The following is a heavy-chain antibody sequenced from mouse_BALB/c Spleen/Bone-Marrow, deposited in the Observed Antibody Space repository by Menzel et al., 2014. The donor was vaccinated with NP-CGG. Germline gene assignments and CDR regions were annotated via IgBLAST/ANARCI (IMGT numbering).Heavy chain of an antibody. D-gene: IGHD2-5*01. Sequence: EVQRVESGVGLVQPGGSLKLSCAASGFDFSRYWMNWVRQAPGNGLEWIGQINPDSDTINYTPSLKDKFIISRDTATNTLYLQMSKVRSEDTALYCGTRAKYSNPWFAYWGQGTPVTVSA. J-gene: IGHJ3*01. CDR2: INPDSDTI. CDR1: GFDFSRYW. CDR3: TRAKYSNPWFAY. V-gene: IGHV4-1*02.